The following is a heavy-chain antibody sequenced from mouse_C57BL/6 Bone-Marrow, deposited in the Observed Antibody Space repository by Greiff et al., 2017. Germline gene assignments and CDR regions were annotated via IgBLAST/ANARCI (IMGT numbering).Heavy chain of an antibody. V-gene: IGHV1-81*01. CDR2: IYPRSGNT. Sequence: VQLQQSGAELARPGASVKLSCKASGYTFTSYGISWVKQRTGQGLEWIGEIYPRSGNTYYNEKFKGKATLTADKSSSTAYMELRSLPSEDAAVYFCARSDDYGPDWFAYWGQGTLVTVSA. J-gene: IGHJ3*01. CDR1: GYTFTSYG. D-gene: IGHD1-2*01. CDR3: ARSDDYGPDWFAY.